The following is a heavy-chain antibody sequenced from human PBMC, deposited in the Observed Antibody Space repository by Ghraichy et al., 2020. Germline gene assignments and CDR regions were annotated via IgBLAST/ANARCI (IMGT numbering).Heavy chain of an antibody. D-gene: IGHD2/OR15-2a*01. Sequence: SETLSLTCAVYGGSFSGYYWSWIRQPPGKGLEWIGEINHSGSTNYNPSLKSRVTISVDTSKNQFSLKLSSVTAADTAVYYCAAFLGPRNWFDPWGQGTLVTVSS. CDR3: AAFLGPRNWFDP. CDR1: GGSFSGYY. J-gene: IGHJ5*02. V-gene: IGHV4-34*01. CDR2: INHSGST.